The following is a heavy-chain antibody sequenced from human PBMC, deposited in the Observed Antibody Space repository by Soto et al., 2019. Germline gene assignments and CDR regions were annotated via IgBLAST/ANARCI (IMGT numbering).Heavy chain of an antibody. D-gene: IGHD6-13*01. CDR2: IYSGGNT. Sequence: EVQLVESGGGLIQPGGSLRLSCAASGFTVSNNYMRWVRQAPGKGLEWVSLIYSGGNTHYADSVKGRFTISRDNSRNTLFLQRNSLRVEDTAVYYCARDPPVIAASGAGGWGQGTLSPSPQ. CDR1: GFTVSNNY. V-gene: IGHV3-53*01. CDR3: ARDPPVIAASGAGG. J-gene: IGHJ4*02.